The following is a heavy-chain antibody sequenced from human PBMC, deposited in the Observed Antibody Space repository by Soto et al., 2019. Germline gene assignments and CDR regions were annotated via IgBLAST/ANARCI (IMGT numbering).Heavy chain of an antibody. V-gene: IGHV4-59*01. J-gene: IGHJ5*02. D-gene: IGHD6-19*01. Sequence: SETLSLTCTVSGGSISSYYWSWIRQPPGKGLEWIGYIYYSGSTNYNPSLKSRVTISVDTSENQFSLKLSSVTAADTAVYYCARAGIAVAGATKYPNWFDPWGQGTLVTVSS. CDR2: IYYSGST. CDR3: ARAGIAVAGATKYPNWFDP. CDR1: GGSISSYY.